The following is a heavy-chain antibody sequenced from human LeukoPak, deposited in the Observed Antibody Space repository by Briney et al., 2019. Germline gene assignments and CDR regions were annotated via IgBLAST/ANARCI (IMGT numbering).Heavy chain of an antibody. J-gene: IGHJ4*02. CDR3: ARVGANYDSKGDFDY. D-gene: IGHD3-22*01. V-gene: IGHV1-18*01. CDR2: ISAYNGNT. CDR1: GYTFTGYG. Sequence: GASVKVSCKASGYTFTGYGISWVRQAPGQGLEWMGRISAYNGNTNYAQKLQGRVTMTTDTSTSTAYMELRSLRSDDTAVYYCARVGANYDSKGDFDYWGQGTLVTVSS.